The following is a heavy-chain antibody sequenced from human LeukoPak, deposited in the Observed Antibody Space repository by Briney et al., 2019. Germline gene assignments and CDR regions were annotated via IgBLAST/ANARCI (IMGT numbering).Heavy chain of an antibody. Sequence: GGSLRLSCVASGFTFSGYSMTWVRQAPGKGLEWVSYISSGSSTISYADSVKGRFTISRDNAKNSLYLQMNSLRAEDTAVYYCARETQYYFDSWGQGTLVTVSS. J-gene: IGHJ4*02. V-gene: IGHV3-48*04. CDR3: ARETQYYFDS. CDR1: GFTFSGYS. CDR2: ISSGSSTI.